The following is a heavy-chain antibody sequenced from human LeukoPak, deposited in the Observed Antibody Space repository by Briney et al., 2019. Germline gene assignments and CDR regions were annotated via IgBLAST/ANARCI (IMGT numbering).Heavy chain of an antibody. CDR2: IKSKGSGGTT. CDR1: GFRFSNAW. V-gene: IGHV3-15*01. J-gene: IGHJ4*02. CDR3: AWDTSTSYCLFTY. D-gene: IGHD3-22*01. Sequence: GGPLRLSCAASGFRFSNAWMNWVRQAPGKGLEWIGRIKSKGSGGTTDYAAPVRGRFTISREDTKNTVYLQMDSLKTEDTAMYYCAWDTSTSYCLFTYWGQGSLVTVSS.